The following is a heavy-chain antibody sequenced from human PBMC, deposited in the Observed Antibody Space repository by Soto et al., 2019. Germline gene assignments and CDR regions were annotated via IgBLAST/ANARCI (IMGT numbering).Heavy chain of an antibody. Sequence: QVQLQESGPGLVKPSETLSLTCTVSGGSISSYYWSWIRQPPGKGLEWIGYIYYSGRTNYNPSLKSRVTIAVDTSKNRFSLKVSSVTAADTAVYYCARGVAVADTLDDGAFDIWGQGTMVTVSS. CDR1: GGSISSYY. CDR2: IYYSGRT. CDR3: ARGVAVADTLDDGAFDI. D-gene: IGHD6-19*01. J-gene: IGHJ3*02. V-gene: IGHV4-59*01.